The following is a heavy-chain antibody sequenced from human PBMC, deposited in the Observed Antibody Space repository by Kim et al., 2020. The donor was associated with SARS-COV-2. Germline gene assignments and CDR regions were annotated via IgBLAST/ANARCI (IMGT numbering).Heavy chain of an antibody. CDR2: INTNTGNP. D-gene: IGHD3-3*01. J-gene: IGHJ6*03. V-gene: IGHV7-4-1*02. CDR1: GYTFTSYA. Sequence: ASVKVSCKASGYTFTSYAMNWVRQAPGQGLEWMGWINTNTGNPTYAQGFTGRFVFSLDTSVSTAYLQISSLKAEDTAVYYCARGPQGFWSGYYYYYYMDVWGKGTRVTVPS. CDR3: ARGPQGFWSGYYYYYYMDV.